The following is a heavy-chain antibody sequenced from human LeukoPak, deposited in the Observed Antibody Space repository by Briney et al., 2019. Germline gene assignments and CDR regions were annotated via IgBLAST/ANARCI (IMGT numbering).Heavy chain of an antibody. CDR2: INHSGST. D-gene: IGHD4-23*01. CDR3: ARGGGKKAARY. Sequence: PSETLSLTCAVYGGSFSGYYWSWIRQPPGKGLEWIGEINHSGSTNYNPSLKSRVTISVDTSKNHFSLKLSSVTAADTAVYYCARGGGKKAARYWGQGTLVTVSS. V-gene: IGHV4-34*01. J-gene: IGHJ4*02. CDR1: GGSFSGYY.